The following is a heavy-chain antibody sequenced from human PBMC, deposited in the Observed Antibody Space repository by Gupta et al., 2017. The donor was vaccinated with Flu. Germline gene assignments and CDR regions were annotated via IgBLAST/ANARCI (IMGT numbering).Heavy chain of an antibody. J-gene: IGHJ4*02. D-gene: IGHD1-26*01. CDR2: INPDGGST. V-gene: IGHV1-46*01. CDR3: ARTPRVGAFAY. Sequence: MGKINPDGGSTRYAQRVQGRVTMTRDTSTNIVYMELSSLRSDDTAMYYCARTPRVGAFAYWGQGTLVAVSS.